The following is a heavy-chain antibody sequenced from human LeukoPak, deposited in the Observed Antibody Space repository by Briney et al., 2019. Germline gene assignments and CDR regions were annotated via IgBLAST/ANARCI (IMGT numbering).Heavy chain of an antibody. CDR2: ISGSGGST. CDR1: GFTFSSYA. V-gene: IGHV3-23*01. J-gene: IGHJ4*02. CDR3: AKDYYYDSSGLEYYFDY. Sequence: PGGSLRLSCAASGFTFSSYAMSWVRQAPGKGLEWVSAISGSGGSTYYADSVKGRFTISRDNSKNSLYLQMNSLRTEDTALYYCAKDYYYDSSGLEYYFDYWGQGTLVTVSS. D-gene: IGHD3-22*01.